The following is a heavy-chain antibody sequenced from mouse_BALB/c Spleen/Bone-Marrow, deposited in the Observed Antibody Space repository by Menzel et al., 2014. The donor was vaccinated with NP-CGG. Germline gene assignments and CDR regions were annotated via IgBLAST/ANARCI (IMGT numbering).Heavy chain of an antibody. CDR3: ARWEYYAMDY. J-gene: IGHJ4*01. D-gene: IGHD4-1*01. CDR1: GFNIKDTY. Sequence: VQLQQSGAELVKPGASVKLSCTASGFNIKDTYMHWVKQRPEQGLEWIGRIDPANGNTKYDPKFQGKATITADTSSNTACLQLSSLTSEDTAVYYCARWEYYAMDYWGRGTSVTVSS. V-gene: IGHV14-3*02. CDR2: IDPANGNT.